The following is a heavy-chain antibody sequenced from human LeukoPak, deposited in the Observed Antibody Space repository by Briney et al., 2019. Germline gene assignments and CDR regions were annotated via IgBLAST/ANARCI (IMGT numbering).Heavy chain of an antibody. V-gene: IGHV4-34*01. D-gene: IGHD1-26*01. CDR2: INHSGST. CDR1: GGSFSGYY. J-gene: IGHJ4*02. Sequence: SETLSLTCAVYGGSFSGYYWSWIRQPPGKGLEWIGEINHSGSTNYNPSLKSRVTISVDTSKNQFSLKLSSVTAADTAVYYCARDDRGIVGATNYWGQGTLVTVSS. CDR3: ARDDRGIVGATNY.